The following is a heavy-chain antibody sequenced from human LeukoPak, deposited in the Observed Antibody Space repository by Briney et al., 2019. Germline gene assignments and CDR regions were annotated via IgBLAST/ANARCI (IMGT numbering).Heavy chain of an antibody. J-gene: IGHJ4*02. CDR1: RFTFSSYA. D-gene: IGHD6-19*01. Sequence: PGGSLRLSCAASRFTFSSYAMSWIRQAPGKGLESVSAISGSGGSTYYADSVKGRFAISRDNSKNTLYLQMNSLRAEDTAVYYCAKDRRYSSGWFDYWGQGTLVTVSS. CDR2: ISGSGGST. CDR3: AKDRRYSSGWFDY. V-gene: IGHV3-23*01.